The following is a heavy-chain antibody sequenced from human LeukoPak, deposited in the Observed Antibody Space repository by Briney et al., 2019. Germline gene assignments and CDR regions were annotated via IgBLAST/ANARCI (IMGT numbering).Heavy chain of an antibody. CDR2: ISSGSRYI. CDR1: GFTFSTYS. D-gene: IGHD2-21*02. V-gene: IGHV3-21*01. J-gene: IGHJ4*02. CDR3: ARDGDAPMTDFDY. Sequence: PGGSLRLSCAASGFTFSTYSMNWVRQAPGKGLEWVSSISSGSRYIYYADSVKGRFTISRDNAKNSLYLQMNSLRAEDTAVYYCARDGDAPMTDFDYWGQGTLVTVSS.